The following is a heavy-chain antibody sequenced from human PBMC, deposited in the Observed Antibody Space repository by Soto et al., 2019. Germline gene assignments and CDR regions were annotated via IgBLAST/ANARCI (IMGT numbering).Heavy chain of an antibody. CDR1: GGSIDSYY. CDR2: IYSSGST. CDR3: ARDRGDYGSADY. J-gene: IGHJ4*02. Sequence: QVQLQESGPGLVKPSETLSLTCTVSGGSIDSYYWSWIRQSAGKGLEGIGRIYSSGSTNYNPSLTSRVTMSVDTSKNQFSLRLSSVTAADTAVYYCARDRGDYGSADYWGQGTLVTVSS. V-gene: IGHV4-4*07. D-gene: IGHD3-10*01.